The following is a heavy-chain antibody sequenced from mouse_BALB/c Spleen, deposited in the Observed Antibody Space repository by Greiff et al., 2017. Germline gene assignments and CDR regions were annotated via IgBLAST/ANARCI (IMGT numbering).Heavy chain of an antibody. D-gene: IGHD1-1*01. CDR3: ARVPLLRFWYFDV. V-gene: IGHV1S135*01. J-gene: IGHJ1*01. Sequence: VQLKQSGPELVKPGASVKVSCKASGYAFTSYNMYWVKQSHGKSLEWIGYIDPYNGGTSYNQKFKGKATLTVDKSSSTAYMHLNSLTSEDSAVYYCARVPLLRFWYFDVWGAGTTVTVSS. CDR1: GYAFTSYN. CDR2: IDPYNGGT.